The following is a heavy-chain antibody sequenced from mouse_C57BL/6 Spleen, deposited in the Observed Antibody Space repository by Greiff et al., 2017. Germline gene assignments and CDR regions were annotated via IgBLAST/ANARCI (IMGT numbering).Heavy chain of an antibody. V-gene: IGHV5-9-1*02. J-gene: IGHJ4*01. CDR1: GFTFSSYA. D-gene: IGHD2-4*01. CDR2: ISSGGDYI. Sequence: EVMLVESGEGLVKPGGSLKLSCAASGFTFSSYAMSWVRQTPEKRLEWVAYISSGGDYIYYADTVKGRFTISRDNARNTLYLQMSSLKSEDTAMYYYTRDDYDGGGFYYAMDYWGQGTSVTVSS. CDR3: TRDDYDGGGFYYAMDY.